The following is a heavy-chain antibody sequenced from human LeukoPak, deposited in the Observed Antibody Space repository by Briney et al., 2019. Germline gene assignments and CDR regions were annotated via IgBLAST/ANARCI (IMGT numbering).Heavy chain of an antibody. D-gene: IGHD1-26*01. CDR1: GGSFSGYY. CDR3: ARASSDYYYYYYMDV. J-gene: IGHJ6*03. V-gene: IGHV4-34*01. CDR2: INHSGST. Sequence: SETLTLTCPVYGGSFSGYYWSWIRQPPGKGLEWIGEINHSGSTNYNPSLKSRVTISVDTSKNQFSLKLSSVTAADTAVYYCARASSDYYYYYYMDVWGKGTTVTVSS.